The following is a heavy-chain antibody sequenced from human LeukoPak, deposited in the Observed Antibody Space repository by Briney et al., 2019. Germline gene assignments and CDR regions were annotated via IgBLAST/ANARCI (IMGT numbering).Heavy chain of an antibody. Sequence: GGSLRLSCAASGFTFSNFGVHWVRQAPGKGLEWVAFIQFDGSDIFYADFVKGRFTVSRDNSKNTLYLQMNSLRAEDTAVYYCARAVAGTNPIYWGQGTLVTVSS. V-gene: IGHV3-30*02. CDR2: IQFDGSDI. CDR1: GFTFSNFG. D-gene: IGHD6-19*01. CDR3: ARAVAGTNPIY. J-gene: IGHJ4*02.